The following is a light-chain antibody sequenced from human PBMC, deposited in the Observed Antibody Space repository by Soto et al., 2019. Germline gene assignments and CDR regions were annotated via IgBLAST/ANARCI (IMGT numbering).Light chain of an antibody. CDR1: QSVSSSY. CDR2: GAS. V-gene: IGKV3D-7*01. CDR3: QHDYNLPYT. Sequence: EIVMTQSPATLSLSPGERATLSCRATQSVSSSYLSWYQQKPGQAPRRLIYGASTRATGIPARFSGSGSGTDFTLTISSLQPEDFAVYYCQHDYNLPYTFGQGSKLEIK. J-gene: IGKJ2*01.